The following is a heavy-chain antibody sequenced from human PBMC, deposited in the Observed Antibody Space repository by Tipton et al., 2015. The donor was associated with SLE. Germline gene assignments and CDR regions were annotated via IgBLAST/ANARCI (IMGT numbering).Heavy chain of an antibody. CDR1: GGSISSGSYY. V-gene: IGHV4-61*09. Sequence: TLSLTCTVSGGSISSGSYYWSWIRQPAGKGLEWIGYIYTSGSTNYNPSLKSRVTISVDTSKNQSSLKLSSVTAADTTVYYCARDTVSYYYDSSGLDYWGQGTLVTVSS. J-gene: IGHJ4*02. CDR2: IYTSGST. D-gene: IGHD3-22*01. CDR3: ARDTVSYYYDSSGLDY.